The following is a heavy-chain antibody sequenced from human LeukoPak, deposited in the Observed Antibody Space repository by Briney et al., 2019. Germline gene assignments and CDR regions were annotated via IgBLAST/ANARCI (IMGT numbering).Heavy chain of an antibody. D-gene: IGHD5-24*01. CDR3: ARGGDGYQDY. Sequence: HPGGSLRLSCAASGFTFSTYWMHWVRQVPGKGLVCVSRVNTDGSYTSYADSVKGRFTMSRDNAKNTLYLQMNSLGPEDTAVYFCARGGDGYQDYWGQGTLVTVSS. CDR2: VNTDGSYT. V-gene: IGHV3-74*01. J-gene: IGHJ4*02. CDR1: GFTFSTYW.